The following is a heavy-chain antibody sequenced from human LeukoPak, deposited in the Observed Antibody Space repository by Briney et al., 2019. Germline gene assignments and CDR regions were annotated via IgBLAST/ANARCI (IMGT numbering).Heavy chain of an antibody. Sequence: GRSLRLSCAASGFTFSSYGMHWVRQAPGKGPEWVAVISYDGSNKYYADSVKGRFTISRDNSKNTLYLQMNSLRAEDTAVYYCARSYDSSGYYTFDYWGQGTLVTVSS. D-gene: IGHD3-22*01. V-gene: IGHV3-30*03. J-gene: IGHJ4*02. CDR1: GFTFSSYG. CDR2: ISYDGSNK. CDR3: ARSYDSSGYYTFDY.